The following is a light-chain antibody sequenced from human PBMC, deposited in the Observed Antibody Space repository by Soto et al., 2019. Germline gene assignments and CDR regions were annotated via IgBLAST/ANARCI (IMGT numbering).Light chain of an antibody. CDR1: QSIMSNF. V-gene: IGKV3D-20*02. CDR2: DSS. J-gene: IGKJ5*01. Sequence: EIVLTQSPATLSLSPGERATLACRASQSIMSNFLAWYQQKPGQPPRLLIYDSSTRATGFPDRFSGSGSGTDFTLTIIRLEPEDFAVYYCQQRSNWPPITFGQGTRLEIK. CDR3: QQRSNWPPIT.